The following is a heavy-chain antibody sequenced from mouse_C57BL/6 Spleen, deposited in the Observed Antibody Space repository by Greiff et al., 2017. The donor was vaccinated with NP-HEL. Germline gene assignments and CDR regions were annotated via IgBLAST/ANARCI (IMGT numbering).Heavy chain of an antibody. J-gene: IGHJ2*01. Sequence: VQLQESGAELVRPGASVTLSCKASGYTFTDYEMHWVKQTPVHGLEWIGAIDPETGGTAYNQKFKGKAILTADKSSSTAYMELRSLTSEDSAVYYCKRDRDYWGQGTTLTVSS. CDR2: IDPETGGT. CDR3: KRDRDY. CDR1: GYTFTDYE. V-gene: IGHV1-15*01.